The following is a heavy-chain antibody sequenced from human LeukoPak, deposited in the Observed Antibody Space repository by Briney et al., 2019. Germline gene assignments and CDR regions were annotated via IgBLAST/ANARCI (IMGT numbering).Heavy chain of an antibody. Sequence: KASETLSLTCAVYGGSFSGYYWNWIRQPPGKGLEWIGEINHSGSTNYNPSLKSRVTMSIDTSKNQFSLNLNSVTAADTAMYYCARGQIVVVVADTTEWFDPWGQGTLVTVSS. V-gene: IGHV4-34*01. D-gene: IGHD2-15*01. CDR3: ARGQIVVVVADTTEWFDP. CDR2: INHSGST. CDR1: GGSFSGYY. J-gene: IGHJ5*02.